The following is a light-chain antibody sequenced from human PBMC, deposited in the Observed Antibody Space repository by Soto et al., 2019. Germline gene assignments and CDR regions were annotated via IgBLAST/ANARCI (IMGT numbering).Light chain of an antibody. Sequence: QAASVSGSPGQSITISCTGASSDVGDYNYVSWYQHHPGKAPKLSIYEVNNRPSGVSDRFSGSKSGNVASLTISWLQAEDEADYYCSSYTSSSTYVFGTGTKLTVL. V-gene: IGLV2-14*01. CDR1: SSDVGDYNY. CDR3: SSYTSSSTYV. J-gene: IGLJ1*01. CDR2: EVN.